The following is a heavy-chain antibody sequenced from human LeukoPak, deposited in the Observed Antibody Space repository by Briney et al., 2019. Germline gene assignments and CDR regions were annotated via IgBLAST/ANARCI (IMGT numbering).Heavy chain of an antibody. CDR2: TYYRSKWYN. Sequence: SQTLSLTCAISGDSVSSNSVTWNWIRQSPSRGLEWLGRTYYRSKWYNNYAVSVKSRITINPDTSKNQFSLQLNSVTPEDTAVYYCVRDLDWFDPWGQGTLVTVS. J-gene: IGHJ5*02. CDR1: GDSVSSNSVT. CDR3: VRDLDWFDP. V-gene: IGHV6-1*01.